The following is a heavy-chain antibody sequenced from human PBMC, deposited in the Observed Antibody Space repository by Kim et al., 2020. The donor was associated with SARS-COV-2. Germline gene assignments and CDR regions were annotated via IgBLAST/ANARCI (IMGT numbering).Heavy chain of an antibody. Sequence: SETLSLTCTVSGGSISSSSYYWGWIRQPPGKGLEWIGSIYYSGSTYYNPSLKSRVTISVDTSKNQFSLKLSSVTAADTAVYYCARLPPYTRGAFDIWGQGTMVTVSS. J-gene: IGHJ3*02. D-gene: IGHD1-20*01. CDR1: GGSISSSSYY. V-gene: IGHV4-39*01. CDR2: IYYSGST. CDR3: ARLPPYTRGAFDI.